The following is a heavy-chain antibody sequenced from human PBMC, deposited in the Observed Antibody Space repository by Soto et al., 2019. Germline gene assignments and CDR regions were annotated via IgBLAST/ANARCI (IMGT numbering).Heavy chain of an antibody. D-gene: IGHD1-1*01. V-gene: IGHV4-39*01. Sequence: ETLSLTCTVSGGSISSSTYYWGWIRQSPGKGLEWIGSIFYSGSTYFNPSFKSRVTISVDTSKNQFSLKLSSVTVADTAISSCASLSYEQLWWGQG. CDR2: IFYSGST. CDR3: ASLSYEQLW. CDR1: GGSISSSTYY. J-gene: IGHJ1*01.